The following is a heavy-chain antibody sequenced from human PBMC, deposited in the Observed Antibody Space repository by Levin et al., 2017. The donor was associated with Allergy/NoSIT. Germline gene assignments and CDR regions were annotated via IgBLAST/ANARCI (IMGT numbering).Heavy chain of an antibody. D-gene: IGHD6-13*01. CDR3: ARGGRIAAAGGRVDY. J-gene: IGHJ4*02. CDR1: GGSISSYY. V-gene: IGHV4-59*01. CDR2: IYYSGST. Sequence: GSLRLSCTVSGGSISSYYWSWIRQPPGKGLEWIGYIYYSGSTNYNPSLKSRVTISVDTSKNQFSLKLSSVTAADTAVYYCARGGRIAAAGGRVDYWGQGTLVTVSS.